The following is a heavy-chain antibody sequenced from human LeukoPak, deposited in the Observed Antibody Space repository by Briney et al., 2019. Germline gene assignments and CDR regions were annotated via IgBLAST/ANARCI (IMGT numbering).Heavy chain of an antibody. J-gene: IGHJ5*02. V-gene: IGHV4-39*01. CDR2: VYYSGST. CDR1: GGSISSTSYY. D-gene: IGHD6-19*01. CDR3: ARRAVAGWLIDP. Sequence: SETVPLTCTVSGGSISSTSYYWGWIRQPPGKGLEWIGSVYYSGSTYYNPSLKSRLTISVDTSNNQFSLKLSSVTAADTAVYYCARRAVAGWLIDPWGQGTLVTVSS.